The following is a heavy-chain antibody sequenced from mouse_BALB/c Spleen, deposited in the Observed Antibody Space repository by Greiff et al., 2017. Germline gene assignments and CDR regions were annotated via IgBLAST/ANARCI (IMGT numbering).Heavy chain of an antibody. D-gene: IGHD1-1*01. J-gene: IGHJ3*01. V-gene: IGHV5-6-3*01. CDR2: INSNGGST. CDR1: GFTFSSYG. CDR3: ARDQRLLPFAY. Sequence: EVMLVESGGGLVQPGGSLKLSCAASGFTFSSYGMSWVRQTPDKRLELVATINSNGGSTYYPDSVKGRFTISRDNAKNTLYLQMSSLKSEDTAMYYCARDQRLLPFAYWGQGTLVTVSA.